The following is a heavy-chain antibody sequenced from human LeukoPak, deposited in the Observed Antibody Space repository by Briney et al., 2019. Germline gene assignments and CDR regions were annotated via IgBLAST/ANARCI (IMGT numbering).Heavy chain of an antibody. D-gene: IGHD3-9*01. CDR3: ARTYYDTLTGHSPHFDY. CDR2: IYYSGST. Sequence: SETLSLTCTVSGGSISSSSYYWGWIRQPPGKGLEWIGSIYYSGSTYYNPSLKSRVTISVDTSKNQFSLKLSSVTAADTAVYYCARTYYDTLTGHSPHFDYWGQGTLVTVSS. J-gene: IGHJ4*02. V-gene: IGHV4-39*01. CDR1: GGSISSSSYY.